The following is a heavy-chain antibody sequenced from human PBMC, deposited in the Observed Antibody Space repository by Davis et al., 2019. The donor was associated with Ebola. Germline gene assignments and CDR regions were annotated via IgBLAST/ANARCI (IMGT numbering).Heavy chain of an antibody. CDR1: GFTFRSYE. D-gene: IGHD1-14*01. CDR3: AVMPDDY. Sequence: LSLTCAASGFTFRSYEMNWVRQAPGKGLEWVSYISSSGSTIYYADSVKGRFTISRDNAERSLYLQMNSLRAEDTAVYYCAVMPDDYWGQGTLVTVSS. J-gene: IGHJ4*02. V-gene: IGHV3-48*03. CDR2: ISSSGSTI.